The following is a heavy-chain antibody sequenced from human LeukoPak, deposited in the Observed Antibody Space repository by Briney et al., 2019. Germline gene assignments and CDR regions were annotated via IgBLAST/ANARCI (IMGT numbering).Heavy chain of an antibody. D-gene: IGHD4/OR15-4a*01. CDR1: GFTFSSYG. J-gene: IGHJ4*02. V-gene: IGHV3-30*02. Sequence: GGSLRLSCAASGFTFSSYGMHWVRQAPGKGLEWVAFIRYDGSNQYYADSVKGRFTISRDNSKNTLYLQMNSLRDEDTAVYYCARRAGAYSHPYDYWGQGTLVTVSS. CDR3: ARRAGAYSHPYDY. CDR2: IRYDGSNQ.